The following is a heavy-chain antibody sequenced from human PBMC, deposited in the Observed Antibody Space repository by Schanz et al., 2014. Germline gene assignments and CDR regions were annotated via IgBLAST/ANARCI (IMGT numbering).Heavy chain of an antibody. Sequence: QVLLVQSGAEVKTPGSSVKVSCKASGYTFTGYYMHWVRQAPGQGLEWMGQINPNSGATIYAQNFQGRVTMTRDTSISTAYMELSRLRSDDTAVYYCARGLVRYFAYWGQGTLVTVSS. V-gene: IGHV1-2*06. CDR1: GYTFTGYY. CDR3: ARGLVRYFAY. CDR2: INPNSGAT. J-gene: IGHJ4*02. D-gene: IGHD2-8*02.